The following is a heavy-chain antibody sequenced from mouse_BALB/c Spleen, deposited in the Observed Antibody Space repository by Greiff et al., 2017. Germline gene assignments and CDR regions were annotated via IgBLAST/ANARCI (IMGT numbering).Heavy chain of an antibody. CDR2: IWSGGST. V-gene: IGHV2-2*02. Sequence: VQLVESGPGLVQPSQSLSITCTVSGFSLTSYGVHWVRQSPGKGLEWLGVIWSGGSTAYNAAFISRLSISKDNSKSQVFFKMNSLQANDTAIYYCARNLRAGTRWYFDVWGAGTTVTVSS. CDR1: GFSLTSYG. D-gene: IGHD3-3*01. CDR3: ARNLRAGTRWYFDV. J-gene: IGHJ1*01.